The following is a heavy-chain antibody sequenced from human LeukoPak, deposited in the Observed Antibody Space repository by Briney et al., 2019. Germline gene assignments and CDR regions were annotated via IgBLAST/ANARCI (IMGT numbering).Heavy chain of an antibody. CDR3: ATAHPYCSGGSCYYYYGMDV. Sequence: ASVKVSCKVSGYTLTELSMHWVRQAPGKGLEWMGGFDPEDGETIYAQKFQGRVTMTEDTSTDTAYMELSSLISEDTAVYYCATAHPYCSGGSCYYYYGMDVWGQGTTVTVSS. CDR1: GYTLTELS. CDR2: FDPEDGET. J-gene: IGHJ6*02. V-gene: IGHV1-24*01. D-gene: IGHD2-15*01.